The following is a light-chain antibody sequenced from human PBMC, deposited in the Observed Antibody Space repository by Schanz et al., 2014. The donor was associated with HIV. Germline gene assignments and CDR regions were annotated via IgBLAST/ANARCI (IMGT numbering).Light chain of an antibody. CDR3: CSYSRVGTPHYV. CDR1: SSDVGGYYY. Sequence: QSALTQPPSASGSPGQSVNISCTGTSSDVGGYYYVSWYQQHPGKAPKLMIYEVSKRPSGVPDRLSGSKSGNTASLTISGLQAEDEGDYYCCSYSRVGTPHYVFGTGTKLTVL. CDR2: EVS. J-gene: IGLJ1*01. V-gene: IGLV2-8*01.